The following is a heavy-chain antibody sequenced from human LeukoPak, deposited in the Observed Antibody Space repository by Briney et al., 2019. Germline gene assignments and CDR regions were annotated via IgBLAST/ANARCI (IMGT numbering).Heavy chain of an antibody. D-gene: IGHD3-16*01. J-gene: IGHJ5*02. V-gene: IGHV2-5*01. CDR1: GFSLTTYGEG. Sequence: SGPTLVKPTQTLTLTCTFSGFSLTTYGEGVAWIRQPPGKALEWLALIYWSDDKRYSPSLKSRLTITKDTSKNQVVLTMTNMDPVDTATYFCAHRLRRISYAIKAPDWFDPWGQGVMVTVSS. CDR2: IYWSDDK. CDR3: AHRLRRISYAIKAPDWFDP.